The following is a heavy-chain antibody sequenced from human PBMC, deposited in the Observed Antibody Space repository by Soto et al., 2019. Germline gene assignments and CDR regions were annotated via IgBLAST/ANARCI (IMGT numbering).Heavy chain of an antibody. Sequence: QITLKESGPTLVKPTQTLTLTCTFSGFSLSTSGVGVGWIRQPPGKALEWLALIYWDDDKRYSPSLKSRLTTPNATSKIHVVLTMTNLDPVDTATYYCAHRRFFGELLGPAYFDSWGQVTPVTVSS. D-gene: IGHD3-10*01. V-gene: IGHV2-5*02. CDR2: IYWDDDK. J-gene: IGHJ4*02. CDR1: GFSLSTSGVG. CDR3: AHRRFFGELLGPAYFDS.